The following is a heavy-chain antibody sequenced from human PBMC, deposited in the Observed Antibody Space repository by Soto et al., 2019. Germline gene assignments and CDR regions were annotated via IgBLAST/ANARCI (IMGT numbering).Heavy chain of an antibody. D-gene: IGHD3-10*01. CDR2: VYYSGST. CDR3: ARRGGEPVAYWFDY. Sequence: QLQLQESGPGLVKPSETLSLTCTVSGGSVSSNLYYWVWIRQPPGKGLEWIGSVYYSGSTYSNPSLNSRVTISVDTPKNQFSLKLSSVTAADTAVYYCARRGGEPVAYWFDYWGQGTLITVSS. CDR1: GGSVSSNLYY. J-gene: IGHJ4*02. V-gene: IGHV4-39*01.